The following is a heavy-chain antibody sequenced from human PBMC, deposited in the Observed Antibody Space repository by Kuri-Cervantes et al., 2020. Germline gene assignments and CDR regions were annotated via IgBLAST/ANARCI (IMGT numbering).Heavy chain of an antibody. CDR1: GGSISSGDYY. J-gene: IGHJ4*02. V-gene: IGHV4-30-4*01. Sequence: LRLSCTVSGGSISSGDYYWSWIRQPPGKGLEWIGYIYYSGSTYYNPSLKSRVTISVDTSKNQFSLKLSSVTAADTAVYYCARQGSTYYDYVWGSYRYLGYFDYWGQGTLVTVSS. CDR3: ARQGSTYYDYVWGSYRYLGYFDY. CDR2: IYYSGST. D-gene: IGHD3-16*02.